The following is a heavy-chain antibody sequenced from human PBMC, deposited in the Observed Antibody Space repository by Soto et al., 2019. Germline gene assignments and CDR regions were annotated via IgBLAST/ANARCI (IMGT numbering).Heavy chain of an antibody. Sequence: PSETLSLTCTVSGDSIGTYYWSWIRQPAGKGLEWIGRIYISGSTNYNPSLKSRVTMSVDTSKNQFSLRLSSVTAADTAMYYCARDKRGYSFGLDYWGQGALVTVSS. D-gene: IGHD5-18*01. CDR3: ARDKRGYSFGLDY. CDR2: IYISGST. J-gene: IGHJ4*02. CDR1: GDSIGTYY. V-gene: IGHV4-4*07.